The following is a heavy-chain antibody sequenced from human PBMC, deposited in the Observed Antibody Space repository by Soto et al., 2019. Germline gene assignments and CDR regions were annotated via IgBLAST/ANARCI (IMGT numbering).Heavy chain of an antibody. CDR1: GGSINSGRYS. D-gene: IGHD3-22*01. Sequence: QMQLQESGSGLLKPSQTLSLTCTVSGGSINSGRYSWTWIRQPPGAGLEWIGHMYHIGTTYYNPSLKSRVTMSVDTSKNQFSLKLSSVTAADTAIYYCAKGINYYDSSGDSWFDPWGQGTLVTVSS. V-gene: IGHV4-30-2*01. CDR2: MYHIGTT. CDR3: AKGINYYDSSGDSWFDP. J-gene: IGHJ5*02.